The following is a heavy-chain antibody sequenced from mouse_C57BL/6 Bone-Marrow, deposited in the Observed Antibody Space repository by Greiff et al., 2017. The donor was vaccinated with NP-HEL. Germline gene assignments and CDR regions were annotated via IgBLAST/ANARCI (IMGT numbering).Heavy chain of an antibody. V-gene: IGHV5-6*01. J-gene: IGHJ2*01. D-gene: IGHD3-3*01. CDR3: ARHRGPFDY. CDR1: GFTFSSYG. CDR2: ISSGGSYT. Sequence: EVKLMESGGDLVKPGGSLKLSCAASGFTFSSYGMSWVRQTPDKRLEWVATISSGGSYTYYPDSVKGRFTISRDNAKNTLYLQMSSLKSEDTAMYYCARHRGPFDYWGQGTTLTVSS.